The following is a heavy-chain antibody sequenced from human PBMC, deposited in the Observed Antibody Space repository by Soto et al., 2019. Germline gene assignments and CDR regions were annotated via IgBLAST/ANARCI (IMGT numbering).Heavy chain of an antibody. CDR1: GGSVTSGAYY. CDR2: IYFTGNREST. J-gene: IGHJ4*02. Sequence: SETLSLTCNVSGGSVTSGAYYWSWIRQFPGAGLEWIGYIYFTGNRESTYYNPSLKSRLSMSMDTSNNLFSLKLTSVTAADTATFFCLRDIFESVASGGIWRQGLRVTVSS. CDR3: LRDIFESVASGGI. D-gene: IGHD3-9*01. V-gene: IGHV4-30-4*01.